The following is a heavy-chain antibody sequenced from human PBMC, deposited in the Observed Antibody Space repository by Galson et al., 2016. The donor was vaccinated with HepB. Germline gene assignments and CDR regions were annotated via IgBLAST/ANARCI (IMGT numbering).Heavy chain of an antibody. CDR1: GFTFHNYG. Sequence: SLRLSCAASGFTFHNYGMSWVRQAPGKGLEWVSSISGSAVYTNYADSVKGRFTISRDNSETTLHLQMDSLRAEDTAVYYCAKNRYGYGPLEDWGQGALVTVSS. CDR3: AKNRYGYGPLED. J-gene: IGHJ4*02. V-gene: IGHV3-23*01. D-gene: IGHD5-18*01. CDR2: ISGSAVYT.